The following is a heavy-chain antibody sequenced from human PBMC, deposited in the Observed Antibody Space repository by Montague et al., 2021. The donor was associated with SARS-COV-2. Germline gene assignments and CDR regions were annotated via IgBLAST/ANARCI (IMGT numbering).Heavy chain of an antibody. CDR3: DRARGVVVIMCFDY. J-gene: IGHJ4*02. CDR2: YIEST. V-gene: IGHV4-30-4*01. Sequence: YIESTSYNPSLKSRVTISVDTSKNQFSLKLGSVTAAGTAVYYCDRARGVVVIMCFDYWVQGTLVTV. D-gene: IGHD3-22*01.